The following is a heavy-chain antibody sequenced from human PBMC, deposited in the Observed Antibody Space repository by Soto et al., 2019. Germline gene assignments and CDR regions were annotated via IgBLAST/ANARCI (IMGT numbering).Heavy chain of an antibody. V-gene: IGHV1-2*04. CDR1: GDTFIGYY. CDR3: AREGGYCSGGSCFDY. D-gene: IGHD2-15*01. CDR2: INPNSGAT. J-gene: IGHJ4*02. Sequence: QVQLVQSGAEVEKPGASVKVSCKTSGDTFIGYYMHWVRQAPGQGLEWMGWINPNSGATNYAQKFQGWVTMTRDTSVSTACMELNRLRSDDTAVYYCAREGGYCSGGSCFDYWGQGTLVTVSS.